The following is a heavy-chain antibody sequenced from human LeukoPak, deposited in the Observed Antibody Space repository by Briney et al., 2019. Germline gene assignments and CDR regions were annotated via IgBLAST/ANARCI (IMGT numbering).Heavy chain of an antibody. CDR2: ISWNSGSI. V-gene: IGHV3-9*01. D-gene: IGHD1-1*01. J-gene: IGHJ6*02. CDR1: GFTFDDYA. CDR3: AKDKGTWNYYYGMDV. Sequence: PGGSLRLSCAASGFTFDDYAMHWVRQAPGKGLEWVSGISWNSGSIGYADSVKGRFTISRDNAKNSLYLQMNSLRAEDTALYYCAKDKGTWNYYYGMDVWGQGTTVTVSS.